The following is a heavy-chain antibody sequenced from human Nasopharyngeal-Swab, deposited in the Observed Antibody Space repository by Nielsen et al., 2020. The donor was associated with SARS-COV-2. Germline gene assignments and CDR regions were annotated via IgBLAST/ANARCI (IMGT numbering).Heavy chain of an antibody. CDR1: GFTFSSYA. J-gene: IGHJ6*03. Sequence: GESLKISCAASGFTFSSYAFHWVRQAPGKGLEWVAVISYDGSNKYYADSVKGRFTISRDNSENTLYLQMNSLRAEDTAVYYCARAGAMVWGVRYYYYYMDVWGKGTTVTVSS. CDR3: ARAGAMVWGVRYYYYYMDV. CDR2: ISYDGSNK. V-gene: IGHV3-30-3*01. D-gene: IGHD3-10*01.